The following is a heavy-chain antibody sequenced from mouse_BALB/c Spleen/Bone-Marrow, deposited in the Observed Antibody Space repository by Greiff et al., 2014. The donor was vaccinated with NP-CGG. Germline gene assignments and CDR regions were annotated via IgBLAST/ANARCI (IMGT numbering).Heavy chain of an antibody. CDR3: ARGNPLYAMDY. Sequence: VQLVESGAELAKPGASVKMSCKASGYTFTSYWMHWVKQRPGQGLEWIGYINPSTGYTDYNQKFNDKATLTADKSSSTAYMQLSSLTSKDSAVYYCARGNPLYAMDYWGQGASVTVSS. J-gene: IGHJ4*01. V-gene: IGHV1-7*01. CDR2: INPSTGYT. CDR1: GYTFTSYW. D-gene: IGHD2-1*01.